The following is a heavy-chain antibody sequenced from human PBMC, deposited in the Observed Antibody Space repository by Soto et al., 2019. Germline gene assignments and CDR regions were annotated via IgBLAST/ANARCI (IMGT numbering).Heavy chain of an antibody. CDR2: IIPILGIA. V-gene: IGHV1-69*02. D-gene: IGHD3-10*01. CDR3: ATPVYGSGSYHLGAYYYGMDV. CDR1: GGTFSSYT. Sequence: QVQLVQSGAEVKKPGSSVKVSCKASGGTFSSYTISWVRQAPGQGLEWMGRIIPILGIANYAQKFQGRVTITADKATSTAYMELSSLRSEDAAVYYCATPVYGSGSYHLGAYYYGMDVWGQGTTVTVSS. J-gene: IGHJ6*02.